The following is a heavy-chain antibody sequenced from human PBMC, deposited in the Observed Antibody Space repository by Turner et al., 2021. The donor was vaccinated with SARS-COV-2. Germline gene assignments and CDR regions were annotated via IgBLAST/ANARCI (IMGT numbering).Heavy chain of an antibody. CDR3: ARVSGAAVWGNYAFDI. D-gene: IGHD3-16*01. Sequence: EVQLVESGGGLVQPGGSLRLSCAASGFTFSSYWMSWVRQAPGKGPEWVANIKQDGSEKYYVDSEKGRFTISRDNAKNSLYLQMSSLRAEDTAVYYCARVSGAAVWGNYAFDIWGQGTMVTVSS. V-gene: IGHV3-7*01. CDR1: GFTFSSYW. CDR2: IKQDGSEK. J-gene: IGHJ3*02.